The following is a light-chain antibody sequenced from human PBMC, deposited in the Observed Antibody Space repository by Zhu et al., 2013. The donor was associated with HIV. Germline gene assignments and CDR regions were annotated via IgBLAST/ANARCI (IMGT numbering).Light chain of an antibody. J-gene: IGKJ5*01. V-gene: IGKV3-20*01. CDR2: GAS. Sequence: DIVLTQSPDTLGSSPGERATLSCRASQSVPSNYLAWFQQKPGQAPRLLVYGASSRATGIPDRISGSGSDTDFSLTISGLETEDFAVYYCQQYGSLPVTFGQGTRLDIK. CDR3: QQYGSLPVT. CDR1: QSVPSNY.